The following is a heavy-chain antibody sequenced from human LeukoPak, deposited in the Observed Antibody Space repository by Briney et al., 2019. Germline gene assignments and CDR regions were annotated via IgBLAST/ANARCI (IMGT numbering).Heavy chain of an antibody. V-gene: IGHV1-2*02. CDR2: INPNSGGT. D-gene: IGHD3-22*01. CDR3: ARDPTYYYDSSGYSPQFDY. J-gene: IGHJ4*02. CDR1: GYTFTGYY. Sequence: ASVKVSCKASGYTFTGYYMHWVRQAPGQGLEWMGWINPNSGGTNYAQKFQGRVTMTRDTSIGTAYMELSRLRSDDTAVYYCARDPTYYYDSSGYSPQFDYWGQGTLVTVSS.